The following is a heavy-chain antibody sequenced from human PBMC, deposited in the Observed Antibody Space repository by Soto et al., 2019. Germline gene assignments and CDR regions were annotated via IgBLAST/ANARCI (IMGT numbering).Heavy chain of an antibody. CDR2: ISYDGSNK. V-gene: IGHV3-30*18. J-gene: IGHJ4*02. D-gene: IGHD5-18*01. CDR1: GFTFSSYG. Sequence: GGSLRLSCAASGFTFSSYGMHWVRQAPGKGLEWVAVISYDGSNKYYADSVKGRFTISRDNSKNTLYLQMNSLRAEDTAVYYCAKDTVDTAMDRPPDYWGQGTPVTVSS. CDR3: AKDTVDTAMDRPPDY.